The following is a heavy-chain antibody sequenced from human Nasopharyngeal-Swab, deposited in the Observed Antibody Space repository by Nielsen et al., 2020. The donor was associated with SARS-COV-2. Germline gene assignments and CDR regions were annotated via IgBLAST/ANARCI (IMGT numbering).Heavy chain of an antibody. CDR3: VREWGSGMSHFDL. J-gene: IGHJ2*01. V-gene: IGHV3-13*01. CDR2: IGIAGDT. CDR1: GFTFSSYE. Sequence: GESLKISCAASGFTFSSYEIHWVRQVPGKSLEWVSAIGIAGDTFYGDPVKGRFTLYRENGKDSSYLQMNSLRAGDTAVYYCVREWGSGMSHFDLWGRGTQVTVSS. D-gene: IGHD3-10*01.